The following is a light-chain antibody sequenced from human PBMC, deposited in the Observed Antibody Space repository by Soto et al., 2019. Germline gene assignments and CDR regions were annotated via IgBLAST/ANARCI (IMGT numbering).Light chain of an antibody. CDR2: EGS. Sequence: QSALTQPASVSGSPGQSITISCTGTSSDVGSYKLVSWFQQHPGKAPKLMIYEGSKRPSGVSNRFSGSKSGNTASLTISGLQAEDEADYYCCSYAVTNILVVGGGTKLTVL. V-gene: IGLV2-23*01. CDR1: SSDVGSYKL. J-gene: IGLJ2*01. CDR3: CSYAVTNILV.